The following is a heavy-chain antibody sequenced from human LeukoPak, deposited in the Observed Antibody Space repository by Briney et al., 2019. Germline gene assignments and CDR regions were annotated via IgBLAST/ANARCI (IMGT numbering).Heavy chain of an antibody. D-gene: IGHD3-22*01. CDR2: TSSSGSTI. CDR1: GFTFSSYE. Sequence: GGSLRLSCAASGFTFSSYEMNWVRQAPGKGLEWVSYTSSSGSTIYYADSVKGRFTISRDNAKNSLYLQMNSLRAEDTAVYYCAGGEYYYDSSGYYYWGQGTLVTVSS. V-gene: IGHV3-48*03. CDR3: AGGEYYYDSSGYYY. J-gene: IGHJ4*02.